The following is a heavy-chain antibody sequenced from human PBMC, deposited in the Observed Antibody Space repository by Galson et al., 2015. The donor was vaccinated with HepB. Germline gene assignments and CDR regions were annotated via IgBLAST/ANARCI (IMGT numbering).Heavy chain of an antibody. CDR2: INAGNGNT. CDR1: GCTFTSYA. CDR3: ARGRSAAAGTLFDY. V-gene: IGHV1-3*01. Sequence: SVKVSCKASGCTFTSYAMHWVRQAPGQRLEWMGWINAGNGNTKYSQKFQGRFTITRDTSASTAYMGLSSLRSEDTAVYYFARGRSAAAGTLFDYWGQGTLVTVSS. D-gene: IGHD6-13*01. J-gene: IGHJ4*02.